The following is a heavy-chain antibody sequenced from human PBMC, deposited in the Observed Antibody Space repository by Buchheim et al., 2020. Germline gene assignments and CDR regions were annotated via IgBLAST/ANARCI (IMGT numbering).Heavy chain of an antibody. CDR2: ISYDGSYK. CDR3: GAEVGSREFDN. D-gene: IGHD2-2*01. CDR1: GFTFSSHA. J-gene: IGHJ4*02. Sequence: QVQLVESGGGVVQPGRSLRLSCAASGFTFSSHAMHWVRQPPGKGLEWVAIISYDGSYKDYPDSVKGRLTVSRDNFQNTVFLQMNSLRAEDTAVYYCGAEVGSREFDNWGQGTL. V-gene: IGHV3-30*03.